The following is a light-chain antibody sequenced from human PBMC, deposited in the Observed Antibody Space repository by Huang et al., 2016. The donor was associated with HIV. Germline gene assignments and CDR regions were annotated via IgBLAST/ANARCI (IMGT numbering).Light chain of an antibody. V-gene: IGKV1-13*02. CDR2: DAY. Sequence: AIQLTQSPSSLSASVGDRVTMTCRASQGISSALAWYQQKPGKVPKLLIYDAYSLESGVPSRFSGSASGTDFTLTISSLQPEDFATYYCQQFTFFGGGTKVEIE. CDR3: QQFTF. CDR1: QGISSA. J-gene: IGKJ4*01.